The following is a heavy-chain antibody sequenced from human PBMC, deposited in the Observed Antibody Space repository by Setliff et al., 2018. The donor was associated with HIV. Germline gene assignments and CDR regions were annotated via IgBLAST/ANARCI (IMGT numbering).Heavy chain of an antibody. CDR2: ISAYNGNT. V-gene: IGHV1-18*01. D-gene: IGHD3-10*01. Sequence: ASVKVSCKASGYRFSSYGISWVRQAPGQGLEWMGWISAYNGNTEYTQKFQGRVTMTMDTSTNTVYMELSSLRSEDTAVYYCARDAEPVLQWFGESPNHDAFDIWGQGTMVTVSS. J-gene: IGHJ3*02. CDR3: ARDAEPVLQWFGESPNHDAFDI. CDR1: GYRFSSYG.